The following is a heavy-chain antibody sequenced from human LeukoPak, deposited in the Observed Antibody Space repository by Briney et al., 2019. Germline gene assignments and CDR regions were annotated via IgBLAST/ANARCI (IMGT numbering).Heavy chain of an antibody. J-gene: IGHJ6*02. CDR1: GFTFSSYG. CDR2: IRYDGSNK. D-gene: IGHD6-19*01. V-gene: IGHV3-30*02. CDR3: AKDRIAVAGYYYYYGMDV. Sequence: GGSLRLSCAASGFTFSSYGMHWVRQAPGKGLEWVAFIRYDGSNKYYADSAKGRFTISRDNSKNTLYLQMNSLRAEDTAVYYCAKDRIAVAGYYYYYGMDVWGQGTTVTVSS.